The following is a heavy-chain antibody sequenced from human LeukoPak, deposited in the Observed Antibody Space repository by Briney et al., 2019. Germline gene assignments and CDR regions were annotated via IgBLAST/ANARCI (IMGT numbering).Heavy chain of an antibody. CDR3: ARGGYYGSGNDFRFDP. D-gene: IGHD3-10*01. J-gene: IGHJ5*02. CDR1: GGSISSSSYY. Sequence: SETLSLTCTVSGGSISSSSYYWSWIRQPPGKGLEWIGYIYYSGSTNYKPSLKSRVTISVDTSKNQFSLKLSSVTAADTAVYYCARGGYYGSGNDFRFDPWGQGTLVTVSS. CDR2: IYYSGST. V-gene: IGHV4-61*01.